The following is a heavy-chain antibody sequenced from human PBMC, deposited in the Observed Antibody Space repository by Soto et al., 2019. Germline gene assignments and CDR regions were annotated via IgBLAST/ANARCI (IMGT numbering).Heavy chain of an antibody. Sequence: GESLKISCKGSGYSFTSYWIGWERQMPGKGLEWMGIIYPGDSDTRYSPSFQGQVTISADKSISTAYLQWSSLKASDTAMYYCARHDDYYYDSSGYYGYFQHWGQGTLVTVSS. V-gene: IGHV5-51*01. CDR3: ARHDDYYYDSSGYYGYFQH. J-gene: IGHJ1*01. CDR2: IYPGDSDT. D-gene: IGHD3-22*01. CDR1: GYSFTSYW.